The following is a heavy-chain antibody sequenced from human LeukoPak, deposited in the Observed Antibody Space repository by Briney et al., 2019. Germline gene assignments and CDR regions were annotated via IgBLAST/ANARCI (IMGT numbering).Heavy chain of an antibody. Sequence: GGSLRLSCAASGFTSSSYGMHWVRQAPGRGLEWVAIIWHDGSNKYYADSVKGRFTISRDNSKNTLDLQMNSLRAEDTAVYYCARDRSSGAFDYWGQGTLVTVSS. D-gene: IGHD2-15*01. CDR2: IWHDGSNK. CDR1: GFTSSSYG. CDR3: ARDRSSGAFDY. V-gene: IGHV3-33*01. J-gene: IGHJ4*02.